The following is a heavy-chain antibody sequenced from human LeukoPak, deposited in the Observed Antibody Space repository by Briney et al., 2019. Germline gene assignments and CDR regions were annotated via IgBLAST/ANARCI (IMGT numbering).Heavy chain of an antibody. CDR2: IKNKANSYAT. D-gene: IGHD3/OR15-3a*01. CDR1: GFTFSGSA. J-gene: IGHJ6*02. Sequence: GGSLRLSCAASGFTFSGSAMHWVRQASGKGLEWVGHIKNKANSYATAYAASVQGRFTISRNDSKNTAYLQMNSLKTEDTAVYYCARHDFSAPYYYYGMDVWDQGTTVTVSS. V-gene: IGHV3-73*01. CDR3: ARHDFSAPYYYYGMDV.